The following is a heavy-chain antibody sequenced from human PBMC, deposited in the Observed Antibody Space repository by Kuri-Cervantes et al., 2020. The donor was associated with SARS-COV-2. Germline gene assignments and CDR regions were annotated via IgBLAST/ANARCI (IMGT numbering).Heavy chain of an antibody. CDR1: GGSISNDY. Sequence: SGTLSLTFTVSGGSISNDYWSWIRQPAGKGLEWIGRIYTSGIANYNPSLRTRVTMSIDTSKNQFSLRLSSVTAADTAVYYCARVNIELVLPTPQVYFYMDVWGKGTTVTVSS. J-gene: IGHJ6*03. D-gene: IGHD2/OR15-2a*01. CDR2: IYTSGIA. V-gene: IGHV4-4*07. CDR3: ARVNIELVLPTPQVYFYMDV.